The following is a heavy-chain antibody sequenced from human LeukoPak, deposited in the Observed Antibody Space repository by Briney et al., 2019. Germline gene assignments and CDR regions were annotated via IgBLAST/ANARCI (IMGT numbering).Heavy chain of an antibody. CDR2: ISGGGVST. D-gene: IGHD1-26*01. CDR1: GFTYSSYD. J-gene: IGHJ3*02. Sequence: GGSLRLSCAASGFTYSSYDMSWVRQAPGKGLEWVSGISGGGVSTYYADSVKGRFTISRDNSKNTLSLQMHSLRAEDTAVYYCAKDGVRGALDAFDIWGQGTMVTVSS. V-gene: IGHV3-23*01. CDR3: AKDGVRGALDAFDI.